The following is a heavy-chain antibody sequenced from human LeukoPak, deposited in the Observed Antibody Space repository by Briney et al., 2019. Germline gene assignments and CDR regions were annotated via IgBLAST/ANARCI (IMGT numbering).Heavy chain of an antibody. J-gene: IGHJ4*02. Sequence: SETLSLTCTVSLDSTTSNFWSWVRQPPGKGLEWIGEIHRSGSTNYNPSLQRRVTISIDRPKNQIALELSSVTAADTAVYYCAREIIGGFNPGAYWGQGTLVTVSS. CDR3: AREIIGGFNPGAY. CDR2: IHRSGST. CDR1: LDSTTSNF. V-gene: IGHV4-4*02. D-gene: IGHD3-16*02.